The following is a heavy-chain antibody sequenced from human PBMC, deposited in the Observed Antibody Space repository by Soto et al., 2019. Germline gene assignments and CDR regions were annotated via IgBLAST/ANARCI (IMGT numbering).Heavy chain of an antibody. CDR1: GFTFSNAW. CDR3: TTVLYEWIGYGMDV. J-gene: IGHJ6*02. D-gene: IGHD2-8*01. CDR2: IKSKTDGGTT. V-gene: IGHV3-15*07. Sequence: GGSLRLSCAASGFTFSNAWMNWVRQAPGKGLEWVGRIKSKTDGGTTDYAAPVKGRFAISRDDSKNTLYLQMNSLKTEDTAVYYCTTVLYEWIGYGMDVWGQGTTVTVSS.